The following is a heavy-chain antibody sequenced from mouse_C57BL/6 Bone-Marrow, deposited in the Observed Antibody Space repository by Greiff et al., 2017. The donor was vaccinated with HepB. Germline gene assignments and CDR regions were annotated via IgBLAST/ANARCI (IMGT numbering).Heavy chain of an antibody. D-gene: IGHD1-1*01. V-gene: IGHV1-18*01. CDR1: GYTFTDYN. CDR2: INPNNGGP. J-gene: IGHJ4*01. Sequence: EVQLQQSGPELVKPGASVKIPCKASGYTFTDYNMDWVKQSHGKSLEWIGDINPNNGGPIYNQKFKGKATLTVDKSSSTAYMELRSLTSEDTAVYYCARHYGSSLYAMDYWGQGTSVTVSS. CDR3: ARHYGSSLYAMDY.